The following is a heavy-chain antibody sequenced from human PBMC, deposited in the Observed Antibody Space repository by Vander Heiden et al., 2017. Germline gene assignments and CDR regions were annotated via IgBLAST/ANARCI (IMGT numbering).Heavy chain of an antibody. D-gene: IGHD6-13*01. Sequence: VQLQAADPGLVKPSETLSRPCTVSGGSISGSYWSWIRQPAGKGLEWIGRVYVSGSADYNPSVRSRATMSVDASKTQFSLKLTSVTAADTAVYYCARDRSSRWDKDYFDYWGQGTLVTVSS. CDR2: VYVSGSA. V-gene: IGHV4-4*07. CDR3: ARDRSSRWDKDYFDY. J-gene: IGHJ4*02. CDR1: GGSISGSY.